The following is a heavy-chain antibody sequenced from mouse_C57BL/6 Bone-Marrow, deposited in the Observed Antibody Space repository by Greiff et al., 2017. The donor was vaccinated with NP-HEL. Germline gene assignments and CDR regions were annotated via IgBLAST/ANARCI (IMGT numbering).Heavy chain of an antibody. J-gene: IGHJ2*01. Sequence: VKLQESGAELARPGASVKLSCKASGYTFTSYGISWVKQRTGQGLEWIGEIYPRSGNTYYNEKFKGKATLTADKSSSTAYMELRSLTSEDSAVYFCARGFRYYFDYWGQGTTLTVSS. CDR3: ARGFRYYFDY. CDR2: IYPRSGNT. V-gene: IGHV1-81*01. CDR1: GYTFTSYG.